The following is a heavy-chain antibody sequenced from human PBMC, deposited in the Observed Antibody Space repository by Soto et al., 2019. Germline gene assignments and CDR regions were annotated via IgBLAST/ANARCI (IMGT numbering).Heavy chain of an antibody. D-gene: IGHD3-3*01. Sequence: QVQLVESGGGVVQPGRSLRLSCAASGFSFSAFGMHWVRQAPGKGLEWIAVISNDGKSEHYADSVKGRFTISRENSKNTFYLQMNSLSVDDTAVYYCAKTITTVGVSSTGRGALLDNWGQGILVSVS. V-gene: IGHV3-30*18. J-gene: IGHJ4*02. CDR3: AKTITTVGVSSTGRGALLDN. CDR2: ISNDGKSE. CDR1: GFSFSAFG.